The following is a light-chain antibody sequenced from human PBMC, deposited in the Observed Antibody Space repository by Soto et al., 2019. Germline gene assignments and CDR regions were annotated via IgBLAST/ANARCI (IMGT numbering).Light chain of an antibody. J-gene: IGKJ4*01. Sequence: INMTQSQSSLQTSVEGRVGITCRASQSISSYLNWYQQKPGKAPKLLIYVASSLQSGVPAMCSGSGSGTESTLTICSLQAEDFAVYSCQQSNNWPLTFGGGTKVDIK. V-gene: IGKV1-39*01. CDR1: QSISSY. CDR3: QQSNNWPLT. CDR2: VAS.